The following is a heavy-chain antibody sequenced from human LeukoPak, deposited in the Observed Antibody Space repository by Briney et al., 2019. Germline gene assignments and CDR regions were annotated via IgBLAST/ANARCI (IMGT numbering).Heavy chain of an antibody. J-gene: IGHJ3*02. Sequence: GGSLRLSCVASGFTFISKAMSWVRQAPGKGLEWVSGVLSDGGTTYYADSVKGRFTISRDNSRNTLYLQMNSLRAEDTAVYSCARDLSGLDAFDIWGQGTMVTVSS. CDR3: ARDLSGLDAFDI. V-gene: IGHV3-23*01. D-gene: IGHD3-3*02. CDR1: GFTFISKA. CDR2: VLSDGGTT.